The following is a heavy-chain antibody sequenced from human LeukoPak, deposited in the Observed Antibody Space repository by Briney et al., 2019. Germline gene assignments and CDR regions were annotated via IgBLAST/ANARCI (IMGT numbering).Heavy chain of an antibody. CDR3: AKDRRACSSSSCYYRFDY. J-gene: IGHJ4*02. CDR1: AFTFSSYA. V-gene: IGHV3-23*01. Sequence: GGSLRLSCAASAFTFSSYAMSWVRQAPGKGLEWVSAISDSGGSTYYADSVKGRFTVSRDNSKNTMYLQMNSLRAEDTAVYDCAKDRRACSSSSCYYRFDYWGQGTLVTVSS. D-gene: IGHD2-2*01. CDR2: ISDSGGST.